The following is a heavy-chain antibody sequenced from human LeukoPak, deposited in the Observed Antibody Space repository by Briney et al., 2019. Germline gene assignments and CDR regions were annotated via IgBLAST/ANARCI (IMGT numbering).Heavy chain of an antibody. V-gene: IGHV4-59*01. J-gene: IGHJ3*02. CDR1: GGSFSGYY. CDR2: IYYSGST. D-gene: IGHD5-24*01. CDR3: ARVIESNAFDI. Sequence: PSETLSLTCAVYGGSFSGYYWSWIRQPPGKGLEWIGYIYYSGSTNYNPSLKSRVTISVDTSKNQFSLKLSSVTAADTAVYYCARVIESNAFDIWGQGTMVTVSS.